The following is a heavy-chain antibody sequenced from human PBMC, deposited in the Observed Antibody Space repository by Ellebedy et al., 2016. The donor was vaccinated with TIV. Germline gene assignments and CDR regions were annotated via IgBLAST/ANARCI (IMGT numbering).Heavy chain of an antibody. D-gene: IGHD4-17*01. J-gene: IGHJ4*02. V-gene: IGHV6-1*01. Sequence: MPSETLSLTCAISGDSVSSNSATWNWIRQSPSRGLEWLGRTYYRSKWHNEYAISVRSRITINPDTSKNQFSLQLNSVTPEDTAVYYCASLSYGTVTTVWTHVDYWGQGTLVTVSS. CDR2: TYYRSKWHN. CDR3: ASLSYGTVTTVWTHVDY. CDR1: GDSVSSNSAT.